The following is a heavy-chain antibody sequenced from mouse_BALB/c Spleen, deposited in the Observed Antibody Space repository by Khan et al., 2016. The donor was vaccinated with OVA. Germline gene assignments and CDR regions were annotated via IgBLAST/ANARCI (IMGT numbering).Heavy chain of an antibody. CDR3: TCELRGFAY. D-gene: IGHD1-1*01. V-gene: IGHV3-8*02. J-gene: IGHJ3*01. CDR1: GDSITSGY. CDR2: ISYSGNS. Sequence: EVQLQESGPSLVKPSQTLSLTCSVTGDSITSGYWNWIRKFPGNKLEYMGYISYSGNSYYNPSLKSRISVTRDTSKTQYYLQLNSVTTEDTATYYWTCELRGFAYWGQGTLVTVSA.